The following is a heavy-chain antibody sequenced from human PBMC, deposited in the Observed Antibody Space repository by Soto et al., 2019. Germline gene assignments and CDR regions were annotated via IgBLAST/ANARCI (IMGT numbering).Heavy chain of an antibody. CDR2: IYYSGST. CDR3: ARDKHIRYFDAYYFDY. D-gene: IGHD3-9*01. CDR1: GGSISSYY. V-gene: IGHV4-59*01. J-gene: IGHJ4*02. Sequence: SETLSLTCTVSGGSISSYYWSWIRQPPGKGLEWIGYIYYSGSTNYNPSLKSRVTISVDTSKYQFSLKLSSVTAADTAVYYCARDKHIRYFDAYYFDYWGQGTLVTVSS.